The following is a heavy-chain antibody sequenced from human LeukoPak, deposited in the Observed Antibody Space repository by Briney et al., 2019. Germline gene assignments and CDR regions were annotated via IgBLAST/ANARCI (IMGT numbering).Heavy chain of an antibody. CDR2: ISGSGDST. CDR1: GFTFSNYA. CDR3: ARDRKSYLAELDY. J-gene: IGHJ4*02. D-gene: IGHD1-26*01. V-gene: IGHV3-23*01. Sequence: GGSLRLSCAASGFTFSNYAMRWVRQAPGKGLEWVSGISGSGDSTYYADSVKGRFTISTYNSKNTLYLQMNSLRAEDTAVYYCARDRKSYLAELDYWGQGTLVTVSS.